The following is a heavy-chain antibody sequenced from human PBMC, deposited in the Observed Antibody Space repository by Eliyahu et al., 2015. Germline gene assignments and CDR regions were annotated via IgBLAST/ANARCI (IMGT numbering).Heavy chain of an antibody. Sequence: QVQLRESGPRLLKPSETLSLTCXVSGGSMRGSSHHWGWIRQSPGKGLEWIGSVYYSGSTHYNPSLRGRVTISVDTSNNQFHLKLNSVSAADTAVYYCARNITERRRASTWFDPWGQGTLVTVSS. CDR2: VYYSGST. CDR1: GGSMRGSSHH. D-gene: IGHD5-24*01. CDR3: ARNITERRRASTWFDP. V-gene: IGHV4-39*01. J-gene: IGHJ5*02.